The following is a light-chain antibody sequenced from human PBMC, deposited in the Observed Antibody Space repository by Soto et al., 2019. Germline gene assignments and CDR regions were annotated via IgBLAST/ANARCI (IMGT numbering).Light chain of an antibody. CDR3: GTWDSSLSAEWV. Sequence: QSALTQPASVSGSPGQSITISCTGTSSDVGGYNYVSWYQQHPGKAPKLMIYEVSNRPSGVSNRFSGSKSGTSATLGITGLQTGDEADYYCGTWDSSLSAEWVFGGGTKVTVL. V-gene: IGLV2-14*01. J-gene: IGLJ3*02. CDR1: SSDVGGYNY. CDR2: EVS.